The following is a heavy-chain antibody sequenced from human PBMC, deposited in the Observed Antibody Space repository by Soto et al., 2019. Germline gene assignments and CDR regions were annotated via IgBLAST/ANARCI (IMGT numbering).Heavy chain of an antibody. CDR2: ITGRINQV. CDR3: AREGRDSGGYYHPFDY. J-gene: IGHJ4*02. V-gene: IGHV3-21*06. Sequence: PGGSLRLSCAASGVTLKSYSINWVRQAPGKGLEWVSRITGRINQVYHAAFVKGRFSISRDDANNSLYLQMTGLRADDTAIYYCAREGRDSGGYYHPFDYWGPGTLVTVSS. CDR1: GVTLKSYS. D-gene: IGHD3-22*01.